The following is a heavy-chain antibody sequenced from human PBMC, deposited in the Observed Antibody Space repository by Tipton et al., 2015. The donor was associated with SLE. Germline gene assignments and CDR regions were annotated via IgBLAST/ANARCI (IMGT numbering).Heavy chain of an antibody. CDR2: LFYSGDT. Sequence: TLSLTCTVSGASISSSGYYWGLVRQPPGKGLEWIGDLFYSGDTYYNPSLKGRITISLDTSKNQFSLKLTSVTAADTALYYCARGRTTSSFDYWGQGTLVTVSS. CDR1: GASISSSGYY. V-gene: IGHV4-39*07. D-gene: IGHD6-6*01. J-gene: IGHJ4*02. CDR3: ARGRTTSSFDY.